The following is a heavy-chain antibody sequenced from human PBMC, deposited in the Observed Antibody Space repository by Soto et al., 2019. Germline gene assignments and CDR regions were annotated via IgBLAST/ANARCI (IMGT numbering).Heavy chain of an antibody. J-gene: IGHJ6*02. Sequence: ASVKVSCKASGYTFTSYAMHWVRQAPGQGLEWMGWINPNSGGTNYPQKFQGRVTMTRDTSISTAYMELSRLRSDDTAVYYCARLLNYYYGMDVWGQGTTVTVSS. CDR3: ARLLNYYYGMDV. CDR1: GYTFTSYA. CDR2: INPNSGGT. V-gene: IGHV1-2*02.